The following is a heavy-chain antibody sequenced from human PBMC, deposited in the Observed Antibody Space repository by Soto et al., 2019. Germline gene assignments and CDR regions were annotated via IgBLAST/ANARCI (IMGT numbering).Heavy chain of an antibody. CDR1: GYTFTSYD. Sequence: ASVKVSCKASGYTFTSYDINWVRQATGQGLEWMGWMNPNSGNTGYAQKFQGRVTMTRNTSISTAYMELSSLRSEDTAVYYCARGRRAGNWFDPWGQGTLVTVSS. D-gene: IGHD6-19*01. V-gene: IGHV1-8*01. J-gene: IGHJ5*02. CDR3: ARGRRAGNWFDP. CDR2: MNPNSGNT.